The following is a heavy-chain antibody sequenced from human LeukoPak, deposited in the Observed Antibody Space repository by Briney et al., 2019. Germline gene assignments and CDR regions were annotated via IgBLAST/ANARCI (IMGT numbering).Heavy chain of an antibody. Sequence: PSETLSLNCTVSGGSISSYYWSWLRQPPGKGLEWIGYIYYSGSTNYNPSLKSRVTISVDTSKNQFSLKLSSVTAADTAVYYCARVPDNSGWSPFDYWGQGTLVTVSS. D-gene: IGHD6-19*01. V-gene: IGHV4-59*01. CDR3: ARVPDNSGWSPFDY. CDR1: GGSISSYY. CDR2: IYYSGST. J-gene: IGHJ4*02.